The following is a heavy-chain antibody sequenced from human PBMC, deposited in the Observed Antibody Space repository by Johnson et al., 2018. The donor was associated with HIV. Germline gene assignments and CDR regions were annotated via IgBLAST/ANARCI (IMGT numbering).Heavy chain of an antibody. CDR2: IGGSGTNT. D-gene: IGHD1-26*01. J-gene: IGHJ3*02. V-gene: IGHV3-23*01. CDR1: GFTVSSNE. CDR3: ARESANSGRYSGAFDI. Sequence: LVQPGGSLRLSCAASGFTVSSNEMSWVRQAPGKGLEWFSSIGGSGTNTYYPDSMKGRFTISRDNSKNTLYLQMNSLRAEDTAVYYCARESANSGRYSGAFDIWGQGTMVTVSS.